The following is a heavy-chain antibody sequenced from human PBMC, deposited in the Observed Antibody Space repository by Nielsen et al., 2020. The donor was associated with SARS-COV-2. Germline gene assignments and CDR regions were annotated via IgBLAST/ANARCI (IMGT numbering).Heavy chain of an antibody. Sequence: WIRQPPGKGLEWIGEINHSGSTNYNPSLKSRVTISVDTSKNQFSLKLSSVTAADTVVYYCARDSIGADAFDIWGRGTMVTVSS. CDR2: INHSGST. CDR3: ARDSIGADAFDI. V-gene: IGHV4-34*01. D-gene: IGHD3-10*01. J-gene: IGHJ3*02.